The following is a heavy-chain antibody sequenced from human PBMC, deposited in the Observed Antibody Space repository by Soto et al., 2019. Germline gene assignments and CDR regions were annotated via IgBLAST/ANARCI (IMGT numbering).Heavy chain of an antibody. CDR2: IYYSGST. CDR1: GYYISSHY. Sequence: SETLSLTCTVSGYYISSHYWSWIRQSPGKGLEWIGNIYYSGSTAYNPSLTSRVTISVDTSKNQFSLKLSSLTAADTAVYYCAREVPYFLYWGQGILVTVSS. CDR3: AREVPYFLY. V-gene: IGHV4-59*11. D-gene: IGHD3-9*01. J-gene: IGHJ4*02.